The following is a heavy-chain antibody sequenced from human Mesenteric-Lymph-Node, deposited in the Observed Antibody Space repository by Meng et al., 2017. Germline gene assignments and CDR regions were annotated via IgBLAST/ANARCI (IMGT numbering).Heavy chain of an antibody. CDR2: IYHSGRT. CDR3: ARVAAAGNEWFDP. CDR1: GGSFSGYY. Sequence: QVQLQQWGAGLLKPSETLSLTCAVYGGSFSGYYWSWIRQPPGKGLEWIGEIYHSGRTNYNPSVKSRVSMSVDKSQNHFSLRLSSVTAADTAVYYCARVAAAGNEWFDPWGQGTLVTVSS. D-gene: IGHD6-13*01. J-gene: IGHJ5*02. V-gene: IGHV4-34*01.